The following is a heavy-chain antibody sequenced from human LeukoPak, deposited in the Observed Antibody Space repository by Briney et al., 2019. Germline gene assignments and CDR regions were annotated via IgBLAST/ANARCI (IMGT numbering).Heavy chain of an antibody. CDR1: GFTFNTYA. D-gene: IGHD6-13*01. Sequence: PGRSLRLSCAASGFTFNTYAMHWVRQAPGKGLEWVAVISYDGANKYYADSVKGRFTISRDNAKNSLYLQMNSLRAEDTAVYYCARDPDRWYSSSLRAFDIWGQGTMVTVSS. V-gene: IGHV3-30-3*01. CDR3: ARDPDRWYSSSLRAFDI. J-gene: IGHJ3*02. CDR2: ISYDGANK.